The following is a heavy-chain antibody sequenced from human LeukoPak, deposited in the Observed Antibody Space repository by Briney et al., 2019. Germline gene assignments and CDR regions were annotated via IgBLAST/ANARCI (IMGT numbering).Heavy chain of an antibody. J-gene: IGHJ4*02. CDR2: ISSDGSRT. D-gene: IGHD6-13*01. Sequence: PGGSLRLSCAASGFTFSAYWMHWVRQPPGKGLVWVSLISSDGSRTTYADPVKGRFTISRDNAKNTLYLQMNSLRAEDTAVYYCARESGYTYGAWGQGTLVTVSS. V-gene: IGHV3-74*01. CDR1: GFTFSAYW. CDR3: ARESGYTYGA.